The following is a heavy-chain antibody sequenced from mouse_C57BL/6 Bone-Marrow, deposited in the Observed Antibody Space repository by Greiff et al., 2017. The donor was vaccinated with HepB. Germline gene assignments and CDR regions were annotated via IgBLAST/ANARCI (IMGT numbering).Heavy chain of an antibody. D-gene: IGHD1-1*01. V-gene: IGHV1-15*01. Sequence: QVQLKESGAELVRPGASVTLSCKASGYTFTDYEMHWVKQTPVHGLEWIGAIDPETGGTAYNQKFKGKAILTADKSSSTAYMELRSLTSEDSAVYYCTRRLLRFDYWGQGTTLTVSS. CDR3: TRRLLRFDY. CDR2: IDPETGGT. CDR1: GYTFTDYE. J-gene: IGHJ2*01.